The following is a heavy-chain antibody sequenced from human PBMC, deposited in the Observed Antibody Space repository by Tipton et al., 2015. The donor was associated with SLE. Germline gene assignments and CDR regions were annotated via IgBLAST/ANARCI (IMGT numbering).Heavy chain of an antibody. Sequence: QVQLVQSGAEVKKPGASVKVSCKASGDTFIGYDINWVRQATGQGLEWMGGIIPIFGTANYAQKFQGRVTITADESTSTAYMELSSLRSEDTAVYYCARSFCGGGSCYNKYYYDMDVWGQGTTVTVSS. D-gene: IGHD2-15*01. CDR3: ARSFCGGGSCYNKYYYDMDV. CDR2: IIPIFGTA. CDR1: GDTFIGYD. J-gene: IGHJ6*02. V-gene: IGHV1-69*01.